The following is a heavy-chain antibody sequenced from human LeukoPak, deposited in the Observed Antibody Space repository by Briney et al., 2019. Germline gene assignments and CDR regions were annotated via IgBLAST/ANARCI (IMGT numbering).Heavy chain of an antibody. D-gene: IGHD3-3*01. V-gene: IGHV4-38-2*01. CDR2: IYHSGTT. CDR3: ARHLNSIFGVVTPDY. Sequence: SETLSLTCAVSGYSISSAYYWGWIRQPPGKGLEWIGSIYHSGTTYYNPSLKSRVTISVDTSKNQFSLKLSSVTAADTAVYYFARHLNSIFGVVTPDYWGQGTLVTVSS. CDR1: GYSISSAYY. J-gene: IGHJ4*02.